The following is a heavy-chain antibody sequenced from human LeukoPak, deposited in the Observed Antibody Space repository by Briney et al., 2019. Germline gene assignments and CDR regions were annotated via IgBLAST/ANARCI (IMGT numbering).Heavy chain of an antibody. CDR2: IYTSGST. J-gene: IGHJ4*02. CDR1: GGSISSGSYY. V-gene: IGHV4-61*02. D-gene: IGHD5-24*01. Sequence: PSQTLSLTCTVSGGSISSGSYYWSWIRQPAGKGLEWIGRIYTSGSTNYNPSLKSRVTISVDTSKNQFSLKLSSVTAADTAVYYCARDSRDGLHYWGQGTLVTVSS. CDR3: ARDSRDGLHY.